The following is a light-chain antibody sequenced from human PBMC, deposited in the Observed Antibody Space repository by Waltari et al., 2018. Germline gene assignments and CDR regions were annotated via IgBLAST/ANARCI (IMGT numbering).Light chain of an antibody. CDR1: QSLTKRY. J-gene: IGKJ2*01. CDR2: GAA. CDR3: QQYGSSVLYT. Sequence: VLTQSPDPLSLSLGERAPLSCRASQSLTKRYLALYQQKPGRAPSLLIYGAASRAAGIPDRFSGSGSGTDFTLTISRLEPEDFAVYYCQQYGSSVLYTFGQGTKLEIK. V-gene: IGKV3-20*01.